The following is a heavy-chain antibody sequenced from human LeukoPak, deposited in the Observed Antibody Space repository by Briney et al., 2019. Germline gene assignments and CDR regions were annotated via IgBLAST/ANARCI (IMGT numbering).Heavy chain of an antibody. J-gene: IGHJ4*02. D-gene: IGHD3-9*01. CDR1: GFTFKICG. CDR2: IWNVGSTT. CDR3: ARDRTNFVDY. V-gene: IGHV3-33*01. Sequence: GGSLRLSCAASGFTFKICGMHWVRQAPGKGLEWVGVIWNVGSTTFYADSVRGRFTISRDNSKNTLYLQMNSLRAEDTAVYYCARDRTNFVDYWGQGTLVTVSS.